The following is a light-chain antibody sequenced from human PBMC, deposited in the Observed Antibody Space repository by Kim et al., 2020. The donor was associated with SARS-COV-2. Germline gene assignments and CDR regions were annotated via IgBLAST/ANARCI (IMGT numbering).Light chain of an antibody. Sequence: VALGPPARITCGGNNIGSKNVHWYQQKPGQAPVLVIYRDSNRPSGIPERFSGSNSGNTATLTISRAQAGDEADYYCQVWDSSLVVFGGGTQLTVL. CDR3: QVWDSSLVV. CDR2: RDS. CDR1: NIGSKN. V-gene: IGLV3-9*01. J-gene: IGLJ2*01.